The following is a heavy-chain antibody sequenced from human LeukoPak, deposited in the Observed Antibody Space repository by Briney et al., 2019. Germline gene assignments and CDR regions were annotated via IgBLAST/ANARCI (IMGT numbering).Heavy chain of an antibody. CDR1: GYTFTAYW. CDR3: AGQDGYALYYFDY. CDR2: IYPSDSDT. Sequence: HGESLKISCKTSGYTFTAYWIAWVRQMPGKGLGWMGIIYPSDSDTRYSPSFQGQVTISADKSISTAYLQWSSLKASDTAMYYCAGQDGYALYYFDYWGQGTLVTVSS. D-gene: IGHD5-24*01. V-gene: IGHV5-51*01. J-gene: IGHJ4*02.